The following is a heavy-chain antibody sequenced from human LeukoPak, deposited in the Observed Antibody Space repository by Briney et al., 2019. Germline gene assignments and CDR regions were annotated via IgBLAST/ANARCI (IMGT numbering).Heavy chain of an antibody. CDR3: AGYVGVLAAFDY. V-gene: IGHV3-53*01. Sequence: GGSLTLSCAASGFTVSSNYMSWVRQAPGKGLEWCSVIYSGGSTYYADSGKGRFTISRDNTKNTLYLQMTSLRAEDTAVYYCAGYVGVLAAFDYWGQGTLVSVSS. J-gene: IGHJ4*02. CDR2: IYSGGST. CDR1: GFTVSSNY. D-gene: IGHD2-15*01.